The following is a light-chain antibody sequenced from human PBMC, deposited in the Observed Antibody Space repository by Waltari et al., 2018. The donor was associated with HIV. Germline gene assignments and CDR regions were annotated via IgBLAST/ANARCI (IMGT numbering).Light chain of an antibody. Sequence: EIVLTQSPATLSVSPGERATLSCRASQGVASNLAWYQHKPGQTPSLLIYGASTRATGIPARFSGRGSGREFTLTISTLQSEDFAVYYCQQYNNWPPITFGQGTRLEIK. V-gene: IGKV3-15*01. CDR1: QGVASN. J-gene: IGKJ5*01. CDR3: QQYNNWPPIT. CDR2: GAS.